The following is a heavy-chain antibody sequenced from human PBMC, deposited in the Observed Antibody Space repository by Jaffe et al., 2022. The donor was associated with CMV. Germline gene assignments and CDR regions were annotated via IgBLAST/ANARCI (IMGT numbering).Heavy chain of an antibody. V-gene: IGHV3-21*01. J-gene: IGHJ4*02. CDR3: ARDGELGNYYGSGSYSY. CDR2: ISSSSSYI. CDR1: GFTFSSYS. D-gene: IGHD3-10*01. Sequence: EVQLVESGGGLVKPGGSLRLSCAASGFTFSSYSMNWVRQAPGKGLEWVSSISSSSSYIYYADSVKGRFTISRDNAKNSLYLQMNSLRAEDTAVYYCARDGELGNYYGSGSYSYWGQGTLVTVSS.